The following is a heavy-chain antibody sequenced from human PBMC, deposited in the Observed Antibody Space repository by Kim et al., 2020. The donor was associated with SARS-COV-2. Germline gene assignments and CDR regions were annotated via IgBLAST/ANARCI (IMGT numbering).Heavy chain of an antibody. V-gene: IGHV3-74*03. CDR1: GFTFSATW. J-gene: IGHJ3*01. Sequence: GGSLRLSCAASGFTFSATWMHWVRQVQGKALVWVAHINRDGSSTTYADSVKGRFTISRDNAKNTLSLQMNSLRVEDTAVYYCIRGAFDVWGQGTMVTVSS. CDR2: INRDGSST. CDR3: IRGAFDV.